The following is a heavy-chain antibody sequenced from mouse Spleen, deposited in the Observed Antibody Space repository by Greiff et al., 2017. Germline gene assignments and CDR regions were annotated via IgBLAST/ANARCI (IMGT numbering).Heavy chain of an antibody. J-gene: IGHJ1*01. CDR3: APYYYGSRYGYFDV. D-gene: IGHD1-1*01. Sequence: QVQLQQPGAELVIPGASVKLSCKASGYTFTNYWMHWVKQRPGQGLEWIGEIDPSDSYTNYNQKFKGKATLTVDKSSSTAYMQLSSLTSEDSAVYYCAPYYYGSRYGYFDVWGAGTTVTVSS. V-gene: IGHV1-69*01. CDR2: IDPSDSYT. CDR1: GYTFTNYW.